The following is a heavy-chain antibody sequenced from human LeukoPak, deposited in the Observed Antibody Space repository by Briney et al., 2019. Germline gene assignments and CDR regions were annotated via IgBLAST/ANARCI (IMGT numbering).Heavy chain of an antibody. V-gene: IGHV3-7*01. D-gene: IGHD3-16*01. CDR1: GFTFSSYW. J-gene: IGHJ4*02. CDR2: IKQDGSEK. CDR3: GRDYEERTTDY. Sequence: GGSLRLSCAASGFTFSSYWMSWVRQAPGKGLEWVANIKQDGSEKFYVDSVKGRFTISRDTAKNSVYLQMNSLRAEDTAVYYCGRDYEERTTDYWGQGTLVTVSS.